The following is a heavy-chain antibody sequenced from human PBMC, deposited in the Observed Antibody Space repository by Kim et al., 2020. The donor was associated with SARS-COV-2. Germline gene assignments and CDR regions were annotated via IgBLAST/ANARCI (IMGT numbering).Heavy chain of an antibody. Sequence: SETLSLTCTVSGGSISSSSYYWGWIRQPPGKGLEWIGSIYYSGSTYYNPSLKSRVTISVDTSKNKFSLKLSSVTAADTAVYYCARDTRIVVVRYWYFDLWGRGTLVTVSS. V-gene: IGHV4-39*07. J-gene: IGHJ2*01. D-gene: IGHD3-22*01. CDR3: ARDTRIVVVRYWYFDL. CDR1: GGSISSSSYY. CDR2: IYYSGST.